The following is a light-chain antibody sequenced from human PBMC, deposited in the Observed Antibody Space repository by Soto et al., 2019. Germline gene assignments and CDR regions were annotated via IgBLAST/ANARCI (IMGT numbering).Light chain of an antibody. J-gene: IGKJ5*01. V-gene: IGKV3-15*01. Sequence: VVLTQSPATLSLSPGERAVVSCWASQSVNILLDWYQHKPGQAPRLLIYRASTRATDTPDRFSGSGFGTDFALTISSLQSEDSAVYYCQQYNKLPITFGQGTRMEI. CDR2: RAS. CDR1: QSVNIL. CDR3: QQYNKLPIT.